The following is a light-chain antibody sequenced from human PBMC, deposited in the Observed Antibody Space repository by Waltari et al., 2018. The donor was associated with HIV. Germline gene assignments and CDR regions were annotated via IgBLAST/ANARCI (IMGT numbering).Light chain of an antibody. CDR1: RSNIGSTT. J-gene: IGLJ1*01. CDR2: SHK. CDR3: LAWDVSLQGYV. Sequence: QSVLTQPPSASGTPGQRVTISCSGSRSNIGSTTVNCYQQVPGTAPKLPSYSHKERPSGVPDRFSGSKSGTSASLAINGLQSEDEADYYCLAWDVSLQGYVFGTGTKVTVL. V-gene: IGLV1-44*01.